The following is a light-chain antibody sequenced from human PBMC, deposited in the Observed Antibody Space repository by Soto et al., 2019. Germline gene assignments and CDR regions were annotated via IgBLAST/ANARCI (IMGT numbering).Light chain of an antibody. CDR2: DAS. CDR3: QQYGSAPQT. Sequence: EIVLTQSPGTLSLSPGERATLSCRASQSVSSSYLAWYQQKPGQAPRLLIYDASSRATGIPDRSSGSGSGANFTLTISRLEPKDFAVYYCQQYGSAPQTLGKRTTVEIK. CDR1: QSVSSSY. V-gene: IGKV3-20*01. J-gene: IGKJ1*01.